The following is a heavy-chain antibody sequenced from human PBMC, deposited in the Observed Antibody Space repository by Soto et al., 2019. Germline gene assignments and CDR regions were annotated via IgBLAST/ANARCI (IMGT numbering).Heavy chain of an antibody. D-gene: IGHD3-10*01. CDR2: SSSSGNT. CDR1: GASFGIFNYF. CDR3: ARGSDVLARGATFFDY. V-gene: IGHV4-30-4*01. J-gene: IGHJ4*02. Sequence: QVPLQESGPGLVKPLQTLSLTCTVSGASFGIFNYFGGGFRRPPGRGWSCIGYSSSSGNTYYNPSLKSRATLSVDTSKNQFSLRLTSVTVEDTAVYYCARGSDVLARGATFFDYWGQGTLVTVSS.